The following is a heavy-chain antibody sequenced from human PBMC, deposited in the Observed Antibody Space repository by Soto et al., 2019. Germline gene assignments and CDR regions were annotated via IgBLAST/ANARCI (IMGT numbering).Heavy chain of an antibody. J-gene: IGHJ5*02. CDR2: IYYSGST. D-gene: IGHD3-10*01. CDR3: ARARLSRSWWFDP. CDR1: GGSISSYD. V-gene: IGHV4-59*01. Sequence: SETLSLTCTVSGGSISSYDLSWIRQPPGKGLEWIGYIYYSGSTNYNPSLKSRVTISVDTSKNQFSLKLSSVTAADTAVYYCARARLSRSWWFDPWGQGTLVTVSS.